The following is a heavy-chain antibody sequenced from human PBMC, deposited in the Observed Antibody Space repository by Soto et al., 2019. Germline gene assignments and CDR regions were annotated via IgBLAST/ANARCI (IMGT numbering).Heavy chain of an antibody. CDR2: ISSSSSYI. CDR3: ARVYSGYDFVSY. D-gene: IGHD5-12*01. V-gene: IGHV3-21*01. Sequence: GGSLRLSCAASGFTFSSCSMNWVRQAPGKGLEWVSSISSSSSYIYYADSVKGRFTISRDNAKNSLYLQMNSLRAEDTAVYYCARVYSGYDFVSYWGQGTLVTVSS. CDR1: GFTFSSCS. J-gene: IGHJ4*02.